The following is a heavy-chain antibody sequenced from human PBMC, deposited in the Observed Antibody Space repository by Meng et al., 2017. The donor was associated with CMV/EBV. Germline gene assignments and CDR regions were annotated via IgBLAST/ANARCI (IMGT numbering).Heavy chain of an antibody. CDR3: ARVLGRFLEWLPFDY. V-gene: IGHV3-30-3*01. Sequence: SGSTFSSYAMHWVRQAPGKGLEWVAVISYDGSNKYYADSVKGRFTISRDNSKNTLYLQMNSLRAEDTAVYYCARVLGRFLEWLPFDYWGQGTLVTVSS. CDR2: ISYDGSNK. D-gene: IGHD3-3*01. J-gene: IGHJ4*02. CDR1: GSTFSSYA.